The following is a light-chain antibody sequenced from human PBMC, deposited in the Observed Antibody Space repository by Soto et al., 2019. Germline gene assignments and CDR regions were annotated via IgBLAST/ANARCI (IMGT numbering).Light chain of an antibody. Sequence: DIQMTQSPSSRSASVGDRVTITCRASQSISSYLNWYQQTPGKAPKLLIYAASRLQSGVPSLFSGSGSGTDFTLTISSLQPEDFATYYCQQSYSTPGTFGQGTRLEIK. V-gene: IGKV1-39*01. J-gene: IGKJ5*01. CDR2: AAS. CDR3: QQSYSTPGT. CDR1: QSISSY.